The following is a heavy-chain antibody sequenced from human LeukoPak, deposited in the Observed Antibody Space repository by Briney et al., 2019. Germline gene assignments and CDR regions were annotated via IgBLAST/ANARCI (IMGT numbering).Heavy chain of an antibody. CDR1: GGSISSYY. Sequence: PSETLSLTCTVSGGSISSYYWSWIRQPPGKGLEWIGYIYYSGSTNYNPSLKSRVTISVETSKNQFSLKLSSVTAADTAVYYCARDRSYCGSGSYRVRWFDPWGQGTLVTVSS. V-gene: IGHV4-59*01. D-gene: IGHD3-10*01. CDR3: ARDRSYCGSGSYRVRWFDP. J-gene: IGHJ5*02. CDR2: IYYSGST.